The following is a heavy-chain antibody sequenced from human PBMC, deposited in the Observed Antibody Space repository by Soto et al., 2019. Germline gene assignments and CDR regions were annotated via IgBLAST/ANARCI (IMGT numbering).Heavy chain of an antibody. V-gene: IGHV3-7*01. CDR1: GFTFSSYW. Sequence: EVQLVESGGGLVQPGGSLRLSCAASGFTFSSYWMSWVRQAPGKGLEWVANIKQDGSEKYYVDSVKGRFTISRDNARNSLYLQINRLRAEAPAVYYCARDLLSWGSPFAYWGQGTLVTVSS. CDR2: IKQDGSEK. CDR3: ARDLLSWGSPFAY. D-gene: IGHD7-27*01. J-gene: IGHJ4*02.